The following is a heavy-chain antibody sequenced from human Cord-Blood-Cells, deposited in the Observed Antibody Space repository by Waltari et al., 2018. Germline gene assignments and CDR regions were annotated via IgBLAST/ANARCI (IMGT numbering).Heavy chain of an antibody. D-gene: IGHD5-18*01. J-gene: IGHJ3*02. CDR2: FDPEDGET. Sequence: QVQLVQSGAEVKKPGASVKVSCKVSGYTLTELSMHWVRQAHGKGLEWMGGFDPEDGETIYAQKFQGRVTMTEDTSTDTAYMELSSLRSEDTAVYYCATDKALVDTAMVPDAFDIWGQGTMVTVSS. CDR3: ATDKALVDTAMVPDAFDI. CDR1: GYTLTELS. V-gene: IGHV1-24*01.